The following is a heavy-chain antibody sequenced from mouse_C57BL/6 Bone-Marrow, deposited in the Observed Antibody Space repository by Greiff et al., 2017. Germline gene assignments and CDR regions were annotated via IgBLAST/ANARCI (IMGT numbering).Heavy chain of an antibody. D-gene: IGHD3-2*02. V-gene: IGHV1-26*01. Sequence: EVQLQQSGPELVKPGASVKISCKASGYTFTDYYMNWVKQSHGKSLEWIGDINPNNGGTSYNQKFKGKATLTVDKSSSTAYIELRSLTSEDSAVYYCARHQDSSGSSWFADWGQGTLVTVSA. CDR3: ARHQDSSGSSWFAD. CDR1: GYTFTDYY. J-gene: IGHJ3*01. CDR2: INPNNGGT.